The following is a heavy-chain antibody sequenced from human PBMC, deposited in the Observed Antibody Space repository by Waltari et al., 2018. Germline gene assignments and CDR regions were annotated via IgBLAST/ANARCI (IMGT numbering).Heavy chain of an antibody. Sequence: QVQLQESGPGLVKPSETLSLTCTVSGGSISSHYWSWIRQPPGKGLEWIGYIYYSWSTNYNPSLKSRVTISVDTSKNQFSLKLSSVTAADTAVYYCARDIHCSGGSCYYYYGMDVWGQGTTVTVSS. CDR2: IYYSWST. CDR1: GGSISSHY. D-gene: IGHD2-15*01. J-gene: IGHJ6*02. CDR3: ARDIHCSGGSCYYYYGMDV. V-gene: IGHV4-59*11.